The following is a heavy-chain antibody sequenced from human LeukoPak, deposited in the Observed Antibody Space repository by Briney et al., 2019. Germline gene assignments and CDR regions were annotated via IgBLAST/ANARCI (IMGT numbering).Heavy chain of an antibody. CDR1: GYTFISYG. Sequence: ASVKVSCKASGYTFISYGISWVRQAPGQGLEWMGWISAYNGNTNYAQKVQGRVTMTTATSTSTAYMELRTLRSDDTAVYYCARDTIAIRPGWFDPWGQGTLVTVSS. D-gene: IGHD6-6*01. CDR3: ARDTIAIRPGWFDP. CDR2: ISAYNGNT. J-gene: IGHJ5*02. V-gene: IGHV1-18*04.